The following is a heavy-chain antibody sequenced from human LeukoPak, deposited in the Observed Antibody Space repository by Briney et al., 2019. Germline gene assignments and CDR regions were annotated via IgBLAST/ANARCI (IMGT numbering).Heavy chain of an antibody. Sequence: GGSLRLSCAASGFTFSSYWMSWVRQAPGKGLEWVANIKQDGSEKYYVDSVKGRFTISRDNAKNSLYLQMNSLRAEDTAVYYCARGRYSSGWPDIQYFDYWGQGTLVTVSS. CDR1: GFTFSSYW. CDR2: IKQDGSEK. D-gene: IGHD6-19*01. J-gene: IGHJ4*02. V-gene: IGHV3-7*04. CDR3: ARGRYSSGWPDIQYFDY.